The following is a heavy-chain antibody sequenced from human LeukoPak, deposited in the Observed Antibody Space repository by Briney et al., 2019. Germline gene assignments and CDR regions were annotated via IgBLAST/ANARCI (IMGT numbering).Heavy chain of an antibody. CDR1: GFTSSSSA. J-gene: IGHJ4*02. V-gene: IGHV1-58*02. CDR3: ARDPRGCSSTSCQSDY. CDR2: IVVGSGNT. D-gene: IGHD2-2*01. Sequence: ASVKVSCKASGFTSSSSAMQWVRQARGQRLEWIGWIVVGSGNTNYAQKFQERVTITRDMSTNTTYMELSSLRSEDTAVYYCARDPRGCSSTSCQSDYWGQGTLVSVSS.